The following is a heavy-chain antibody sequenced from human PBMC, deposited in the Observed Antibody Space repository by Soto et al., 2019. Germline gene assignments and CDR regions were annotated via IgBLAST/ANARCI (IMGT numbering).Heavy chain of an antibody. CDR3: ARMERANAFDI. D-gene: IGHD1-1*01. Sequence: EVQLVESGGGLVKPGGYLRLSCAASGFTFSSYSMTWVRQAPGKGLEWVSSISSSSSYIYYADSVKGRFTISRDNAKNSLYLQMNSLRAEDTAVYYCARMERANAFDIWGQRTMVTVSS. J-gene: IGHJ3*02. V-gene: IGHV3-21*01. CDR1: GFTFSSYS. CDR2: ISSSSSYI.